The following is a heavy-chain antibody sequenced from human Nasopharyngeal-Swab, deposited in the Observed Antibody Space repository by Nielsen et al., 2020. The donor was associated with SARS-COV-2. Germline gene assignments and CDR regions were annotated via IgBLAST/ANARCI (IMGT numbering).Heavy chain of an antibody. CDR2: ISSSSSAI. CDR1: GFTFSTYS. V-gene: IGHV3-48*04. Sequence: GGSLKISCAASGFTFSTYSMNWVRQAPGKGLEWVSYISSSSSAIYYADSVKGRFSISRDNAKNSLYLQMNSLKAEDTAVYYCAREYRYCSGGTCYYYYGMDVWGQGTTVTVSS. J-gene: IGHJ6*02. CDR3: AREYRYCSGGTCYYYYGMDV. D-gene: IGHD2-15*01.